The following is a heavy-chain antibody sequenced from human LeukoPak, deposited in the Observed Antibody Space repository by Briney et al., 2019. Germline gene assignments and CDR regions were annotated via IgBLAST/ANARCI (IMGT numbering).Heavy chain of an antibody. CDR1: GFTFSSYA. CDR3: ARGGMIVVPGGWYFDL. J-gene: IGHJ2*01. V-gene: IGHV3-23*01. CDR2: ISGGDTNT. D-gene: IGHD3-22*01. Sequence: GGSLRLSCAASGFTFSSYAMSWVRQAPGRGLEWVSGISGGDTNTYYADSVKGRFTSSRDYSKNTLYLQMNNLRAEDTAVYYCARGGMIVVPGGWYFDLWGRGTLVTVSS.